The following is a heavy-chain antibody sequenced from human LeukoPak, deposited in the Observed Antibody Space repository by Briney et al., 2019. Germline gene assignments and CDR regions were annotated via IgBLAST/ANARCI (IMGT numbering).Heavy chain of an antibody. D-gene: IGHD2-2*01. CDR2: IYYSGST. J-gene: IGHJ6*03. CDR1: GGSISSSSYY. Sequence: SETLSLTCTVSGGSISSSSYYWGWIRQPPGKGLEWIGSIYYSGSTYYNPSLKSRLTISVDTSKNQFSLKLSSVTAADTAVYYCARVLGDCSSTSCYYYYYYMDVWGKGTTVTISS. CDR3: ARVLGDCSSTSCYYYYYYMDV. V-gene: IGHV4-39*07.